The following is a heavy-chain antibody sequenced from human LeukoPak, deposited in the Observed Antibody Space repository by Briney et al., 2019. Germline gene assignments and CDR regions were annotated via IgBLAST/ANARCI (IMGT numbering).Heavy chain of an antibody. CDR2: ISYDGRNE. J-gene: IGHJ6*02. CDR1: GFTFSNYG. Sequence: GRSLRLSCVASGFTFSNYGMHWVRQAPGEGLEWVTFISYDGRNEYYADSVKGRFTISRDNSENTLYLQMNSLRGADTAVYYCARDAYGMDVWGQGTTATVSS. CDR3: ARDAYGMDV. V-gene: IGHV3-30*03.